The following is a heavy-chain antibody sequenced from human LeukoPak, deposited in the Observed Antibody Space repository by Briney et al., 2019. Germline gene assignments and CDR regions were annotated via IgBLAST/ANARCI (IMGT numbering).Heavy chain of an antibody. CDR1: GFSVNNKY. D-gene: IGHD3-16*02. Sequence: GGSLRLSCAASGFSVNNKYMTWVRQTPAKGLEWVSVIYSGGGTYYADFVKGRFTISRDDSKNTLFLQMNSLRAEDSAVYYCAKGRDIVYDYVWGSCRPIPWGQGTLVTVSS. V-gene: IGHV3-53*01. J-gene: IGHJ5*02. CDR2: IYSGGGT. CDR3: AKGRDIVYDYVWGSCRPIP.